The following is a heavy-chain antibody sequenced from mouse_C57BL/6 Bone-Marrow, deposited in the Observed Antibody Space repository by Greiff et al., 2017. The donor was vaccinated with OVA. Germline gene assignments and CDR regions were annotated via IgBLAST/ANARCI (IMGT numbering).Heavy chain of an antibody. V-gene: IGHV1-81*01. Sequence: QVQLKESGAELARPGASVKLSCKASGYTFTSYGISWVKQRTGQGLEWIGEIYPRSGNTYYNEKFKGKATLNADKSSSTAYMELRSLTSEDSAVYFCGSPGYWAFAYWGRETRVTVSA. J-gene: IGHJ3*01. CDR1: GYTFTSYG. CDR2: IYPRSGNT. CDR3: GSPGYWAFAY. D-gene: IGHD4-1*01.